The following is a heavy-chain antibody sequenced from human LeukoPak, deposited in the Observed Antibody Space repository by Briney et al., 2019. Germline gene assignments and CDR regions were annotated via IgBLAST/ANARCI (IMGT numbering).Heavy chain of an antibody. Sequence: SETLSLTCTVSGGSISSYYWSWIRQPPGKGLEWIGYIYYSGSTNYNPSLKSRVTISVDTSKNQFSLKLSSVTAADTAVYYCARDLVVAATHYWGQGTLVTVSS. CDR3: ARDLVVAATHY. J-gene: IGHJ4*02. CDR2: IYYSGST. CDR1: GGSISSYY. D-gene: IGHD2-15*01. V-gene: IGHV4-59*12.